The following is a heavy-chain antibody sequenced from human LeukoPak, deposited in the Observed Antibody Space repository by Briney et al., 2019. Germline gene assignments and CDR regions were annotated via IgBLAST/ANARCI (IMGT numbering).Heavy chain of an antibody. CDR2: IYTSGST. D-gene: IGHD3-22*01. J-gene: IGHJ4*02. CDR1: GGSISSYY. CDR3: ARAGYYHDSSGYFDY. Sequence: SETLSLTCIVSGGSISSYYWSWIRQPAGKGLEWIGRIYTSGSTNYNPSLKSRVTMSVDTSKNQFSLKLSSVTAADTAVYYCARAGYYHDSSGYFDYWGQGTLVTVSS. V-gene: IGHV4-4*07.